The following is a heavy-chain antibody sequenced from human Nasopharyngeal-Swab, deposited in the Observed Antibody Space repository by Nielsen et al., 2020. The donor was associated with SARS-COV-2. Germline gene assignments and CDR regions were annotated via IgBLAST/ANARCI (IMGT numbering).Heavy chain of an antibody. J-gene: IGHJ6*02. CDR3: VRDSMLYW. Sequence: WIRQPPGKGLEWVAVISYDGSNKYYADSVKGRFTISRDNAKNSLYLQMNSLRAEDTALYYCVRDSMLYWWGQGTTVTVSS. CDR2: ISYDGSNK. V-gene: IGHV3-30-3*01. D-gene: IGHD2-8*02.